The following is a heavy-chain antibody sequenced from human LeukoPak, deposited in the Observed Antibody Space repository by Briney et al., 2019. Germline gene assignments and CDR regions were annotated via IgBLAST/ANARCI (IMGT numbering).Heavy chain of an antibody. D-gene: IGHD2-15*01. CDR3: AKFPNCSGGSCYIRAYFQH. V-gene: IGHV3-23*01. Sequence: HPGGSLRLSCAASGFTFSSYAMNWVRQAPGKGLEWVSAISGSGGSTYYADSVKGRFTISRDNSKNTLYLQMNSLRAEDTAVYYCAKFPNCSGGSCYIRAYFQHWGQGTLVTVSS. CDR2: ISGSGGST. CDR1: GFTFSSYA. J-gene: IGHJ1*01.